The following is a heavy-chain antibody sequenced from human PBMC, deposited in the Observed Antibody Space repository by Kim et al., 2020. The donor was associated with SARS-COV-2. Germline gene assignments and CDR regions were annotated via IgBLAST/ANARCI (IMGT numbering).Heavy chain of an antibody. CDR3: ARVRGIVATTRGYFDY. V-gene: IGHV4-59*01. CDR1: GGSISSYY. D-gene: IGHD5-12*01. CDR2: IYYSGST. J-gene: IGHJ4*01. Sequence: SETLSLTCTVSGGSISSYYWSWIRQPPGKRLEWIGYIYYSGSTNYNPSLKSRVTISVDTSKNQFSLKLSSVTAADMAVYYCARVRGIVATTRGYFDYWG.